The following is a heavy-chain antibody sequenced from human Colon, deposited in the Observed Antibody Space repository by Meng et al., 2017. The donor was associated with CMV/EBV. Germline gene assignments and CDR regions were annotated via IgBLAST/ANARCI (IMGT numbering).Heavy chain of an antibody. D-gene: IGHD3-16*01. J-gene: IGHJ5*02. CDR1: GAPINSGTSY. CDR2: IYTNGNT. CDR3: ARGGADWFDP. Sequence: QVRLQESGPGRVQPSQTLTLTGTASGAPINSGTSYWSWIRQPSGGGLQWIGRIYTNGNTNYNPSLKSRVTMSIDTSKSHFSLNLMSVTAADTAVYYCARGGADWFDPWGQGILVTVSS. V-gene: IGHV4-61*02.